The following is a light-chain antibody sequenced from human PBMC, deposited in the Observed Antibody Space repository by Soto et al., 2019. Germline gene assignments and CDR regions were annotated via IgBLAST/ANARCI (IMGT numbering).Light chain of an antibody. Sequence: QSVLTQPPSASGTPGQRVTISCSGGSSNIGTNFVYWYRQLPGTAPKFLIYDNDQWPSGVPDRFSASKSGTSASLAINGLRSEDEADYYCAAWDDSLSGVVFGGGTKLTVL. CDR1: SSNIGTNF. J-gene: IGLJ2*01. V-gene: IGLV1-47*02. CDR3: AAWDDSLSGVV. CDR2: DND.